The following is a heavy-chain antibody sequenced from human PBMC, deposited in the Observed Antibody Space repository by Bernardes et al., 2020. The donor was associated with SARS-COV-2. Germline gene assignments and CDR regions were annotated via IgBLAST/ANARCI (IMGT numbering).Heavy chain of an antibody. Sequence: AVQDSCKASGGTFSSYAISWVRQAPGQGLEWMGGIIPIFGTATYAQKFQGRVTITADESTSTAYMELSSLRSEDTAVYYCARDRWPYYYDSSGYYYFDCWGQGTLVTVS. J-gene: IGHJ4*02. CDR3: ARDRWPYYYDSSGYYYFDC. D-gene: IGHD3-22*01. V-gene: IGHV1-69*01. CDR1: GGTFSSYA. CDR2: IIPIFGTA.